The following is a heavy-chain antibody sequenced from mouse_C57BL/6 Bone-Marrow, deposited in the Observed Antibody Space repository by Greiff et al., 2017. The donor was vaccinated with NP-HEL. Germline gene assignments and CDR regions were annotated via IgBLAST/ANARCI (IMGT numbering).Heavy chain of an antibody. J-gene: IGHJ2*01. CDR2: IDPSDSYT. CDR1: GYTFTSYW. V-gene: IGHV1-59*01. CDR3: ARGGYFDY. Sequence: VQLQQPGAELVRPGTSVKLSCKASGYTFTSYWMHWVQQMPGQGLEWIGVIDPSDSYTNYNQKFQGKATLTVDTSSSTAYMQLSSLTSEDSAVYYCARGGYFDYWGQGTTLTVSS.